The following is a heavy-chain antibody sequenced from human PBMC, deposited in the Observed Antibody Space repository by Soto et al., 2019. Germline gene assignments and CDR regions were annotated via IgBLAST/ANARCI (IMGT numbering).Heavy chain of an antibody. CDR1: GFTFSSYG. Sequence: GGSLRLSCAASGFTFSSYGMHWVRQAPGKGLEWVAVISYDGSNKYYADTVKGRFTISRDNSKNTLYLQMNSLRAEDTAVYYCAKAPWIQLWYYFDYWGQGTLVTVSS. D-gene: IGHD5-18*01. J-gene: IGHJ4*02. CDR2: ISYDGSNK. CDR3: AKAPWIQLWYYFDY. V-gene: IGHV3-30*18.